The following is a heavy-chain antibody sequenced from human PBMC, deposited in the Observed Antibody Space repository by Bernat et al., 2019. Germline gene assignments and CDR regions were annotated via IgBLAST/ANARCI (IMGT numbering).Heavy chain of an antibody. Sequence: EVQLVESGGGLVQGGGSLRLSCAASAFSFRRFWMSWVRQAPGKGLEWVANIKQDGREEDYVDSVRGRFTVSRDNAKNSLYLQMKSLSAEDTAVYYCASQSSSRFDYWGQGTLVTVSS. CDR1: AFSFRRFW. CDR2: IKQDGREE. CDR3: ASQSSSRFDY. J-gene: IGHJ4*02. V-gene: IGHV3-7*03. D-gene: IGHD6-6*01.